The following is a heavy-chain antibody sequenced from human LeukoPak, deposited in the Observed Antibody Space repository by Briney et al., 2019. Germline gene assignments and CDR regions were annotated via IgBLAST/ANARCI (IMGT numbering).Heavy chain of an antibody. CDR3: AKMTTVTTLASLGFDY. Sequence: GGSLRLSCAASGFTFSSYWMSWVRQAPGKGLEWVANIKQDGSEKYYVDSVKGRFTISRDNSKNTLYLQMNSLRAEDTAVYYCAKMTTVTTLASLGFDYWGQGTLVTVSS. D-gene: IGHD4-17*01. V-gene: IGHV3-7*03. CDR2: IKQDGSEK. CDR1: GFTFSSYW. J-gene: IGHJ4*02.